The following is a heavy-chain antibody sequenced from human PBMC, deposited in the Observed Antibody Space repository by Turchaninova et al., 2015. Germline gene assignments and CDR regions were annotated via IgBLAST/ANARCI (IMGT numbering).Heavy chain of an antibody. CDR1: SDSISSSSSY. D-gene: IGHD1-1*01. V-gene: IGHV4-39*01. CDR3: ASSILCPQRQFDS. J-gene: IGHJ4*02. CDR2: YYYSGST. Sequence: QLQLRESGPGHVAPSETLSLTCTVSSDSISSSSSYWGWIRQPPGKGLEWIGSYYYSGSTYYNPSLKSRVTISKDTPKNEFSLKLSSVTAADTAVYYCASSILCPQRQFDSWGQGTLVTVSS.